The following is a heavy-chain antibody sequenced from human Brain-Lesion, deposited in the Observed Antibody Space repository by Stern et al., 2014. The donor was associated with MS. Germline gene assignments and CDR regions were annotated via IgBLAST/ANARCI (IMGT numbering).Heavy chain of an antibody. CDR2: ISRSSTYI. Sequence: EVQLVESGGGLVKPGGSLRLSCAASGFNLSSYAMNWVRQAPGKGLEWVSSISRSSTYIYYADSVKGRFTISRDNAKNSLYLQMNSLRAEDTAVYYCASSIVVVPAAENKGFDPWGQGTLVTVSS. D-gene: IGHD2-2*01. V-gene: IGHV3-21*02. CDR1: GFNLSSYA. CDR3: ASSIVVVPAAENKGFDP. J-gene: IGHJ5*02.